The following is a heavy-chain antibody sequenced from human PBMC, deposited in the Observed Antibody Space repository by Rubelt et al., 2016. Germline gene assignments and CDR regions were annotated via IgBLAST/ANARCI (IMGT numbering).Heavy chain of an antibody. CDR1: GFSFSNAW. CDR3: TRLEVTARDY. Sequence: EVQLVESGGDLVQAGGSLRLSCVASGFSFSNAWMSWVRQVPGKGLEWVGRIRSKANSYATAYAASVKGRFTISREDSKNTAYRQMSSRKNEDTAVYYRTRLEVTARDYWGQGTLVTVSS. J-gene: IGHJ4*02. CDR2: IRSKANSYAT. D-gene: IGHD2-21*02. V-gene: IGHV3-73*01.